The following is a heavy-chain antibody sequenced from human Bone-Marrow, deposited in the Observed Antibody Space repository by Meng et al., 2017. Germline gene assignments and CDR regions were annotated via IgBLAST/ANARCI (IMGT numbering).Heavy chain of an antibody. CDR3: YFGSGSYYLSTPSDAFDI. D-gene: IGHD3-10*01. Sequence: GESLKISCAASGFTFSSYEMNWVRQAPGKGLEWVSYISSSGSTIYYADSVKGRFTISRDNAKNSLYLQMNSLRAEDTAVYYCYFGSGSYYLSTPSDAFDIWGQGTMVTVSS. V-gene: IGHV3-48*03. J-gene: IGHJ3*02. CDR1: GFTFSSYE. CDR2: ISSSGSTI.